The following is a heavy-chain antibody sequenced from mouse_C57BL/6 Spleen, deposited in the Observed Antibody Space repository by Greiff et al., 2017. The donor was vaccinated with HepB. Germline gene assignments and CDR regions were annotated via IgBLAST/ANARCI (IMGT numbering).Heavy chain of an antibody. D-gene: IGHD2-3*01. CDR1: GYSITSGYY. CDR3: ARAPYDGYYDY. Sequence: ESGPGLVKPSQSLSLTCSVTGYSITSGYYWNWIRQFPGNKLEWMGYISYDGSNNYNPSLKNRISITRDTSKNQFFLKLNSVTTEDTATYYCARAPYDGYYDYWGQGTTLTVSS. V-gene: IGHV3-6*01. J-gene: IGHJ2*01. CDR2: ISYDGSN.